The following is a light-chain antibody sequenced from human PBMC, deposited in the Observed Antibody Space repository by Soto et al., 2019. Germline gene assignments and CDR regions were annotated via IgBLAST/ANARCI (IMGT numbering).Light chain of an antibody. V-gene: IGLV2-14*01. CDR1: SSDICNYAF. CDR3: SSYTTSTSFIH. Sequence: SVPTLPASGSRSPGPSVTISPIGTSSDICNYAFLSWYPQITGTAPRAVIYEISSRPSGVSNHFSGSKSGNTASLTISGLQAEDEAYYYCSSYTTSTSFIHFGGGTEVTVL. J-gene: IGLJ2*01. CDR2: EIS.